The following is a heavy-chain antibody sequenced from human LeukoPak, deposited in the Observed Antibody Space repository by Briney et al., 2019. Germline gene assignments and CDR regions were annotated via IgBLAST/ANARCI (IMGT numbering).Heavy chain of an antibody. CDR2: IYPTDSDT. J-gene: IGHJ3*01. V-gene: IGHV5-51*01. CDR3: ATQLGKYYGSGAFDV. D-gene: IGHD3-10*01. CDR1: GYSFNTSW. Sequence: GEPLKISCKASGYSFNTSWIGWVRQPPGRGLEWMAIIYPTDSDTRYSPSFEGQVTISADKSITTAYLQWSSLKASDTAIYFCATQLGKYYGSGAFDVWGQGTMVSVSS.